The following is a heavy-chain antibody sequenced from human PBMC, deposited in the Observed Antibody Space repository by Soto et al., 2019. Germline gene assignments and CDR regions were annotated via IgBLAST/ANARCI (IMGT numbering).Heavy chain of an antibody. CDR3: TTYGNSSKGFDY. CDR2: IRSRDSDYAT. J-gene: IGHJ4*02. V-gene: IGHV3-73*01. CDR1: GFTFSGSV. D-gene: IGHD6-6*01. Sequence: EVQLVESGGGLVDPGGSLKLSCAVSGFTFSGSVMHWVRQAPGKGLEWLGRIRSRDSDYATSYAESVKGRVTISRDDSKNTAYLQVISLKIEDTALYYCTTYGNSSKGFDYWGQGTLVTVSS.